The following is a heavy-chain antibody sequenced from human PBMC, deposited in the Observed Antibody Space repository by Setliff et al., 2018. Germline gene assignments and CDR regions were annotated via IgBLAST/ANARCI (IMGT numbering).Heavy chain of an antibody. CDR1: GYRFTTYW. Sequence: GESLTISCKGSGYRFTTYWIGWVRQMPGKGLEWMGIVFSGDSDTRYSPSFQGQVTMSADKSINTAYLQWSSLKASDTAMYYCARLGAPASHDAFDIWGQGTMGTVS. CDR2: VFSGDSDT. V-gene: IGHV5-51*01. J-gene: IGHJ3*02. D-gene: IGHD6-25*01. CDR3: ARLGAPASHDAFDI.